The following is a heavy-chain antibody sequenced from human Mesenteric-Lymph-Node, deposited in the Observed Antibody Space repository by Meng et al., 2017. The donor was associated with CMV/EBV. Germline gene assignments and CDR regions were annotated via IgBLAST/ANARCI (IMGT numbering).Heavy chain of an antibody. V-gene: IGHV3-73*01. D-gene: IGHD7-27*01. CDR3: SRVWGGMDV. CDR1: GFTFSGST. CDR2: IRRKANSYAT. Sequence: GESLKISCAASGFTFSGSTIHWVRQASGKGPEWVGRIRRKANSYATEYDASVKGRFTISRDDSKNTAYLEMNSLKTEDTAVYYCSRVWGGMDVWGQGTTVTVSS. J-gene: IGHJ6*02.